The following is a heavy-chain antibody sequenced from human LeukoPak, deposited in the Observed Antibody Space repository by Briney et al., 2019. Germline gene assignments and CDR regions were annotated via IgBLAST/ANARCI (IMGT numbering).Heavy chain of an antibody. CDR1: GGSFSGYY. J-gene: IGHJ6*03. CDR3: ARLVVAATDRRYYYYYMDV. V-gene: IGHV4-34*01. CDR2: INHSGST. Sequence: PSETLSLTCAVYGGSFSGYYWSWIRQPPGKGLEWIGEINHSGSTNYNPSLKSRVTISVDTSKNQFSLKLSSVTAADTAVYYCARLVVAATDRRYYYYYMDVWGKGTTVTIPS. D-gene: IGHD2-15*01.